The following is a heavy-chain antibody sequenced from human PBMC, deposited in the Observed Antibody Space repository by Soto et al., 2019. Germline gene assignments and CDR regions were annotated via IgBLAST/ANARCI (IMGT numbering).Heavy chain of an antibody. D-gene: IGHD6-13*01. CDR3: AKDRRGVTWDSSSWYGAQPYYYGMDF. CDR2: ISYDGSNK. V-gene: IGHV3-30*18. J-gene: IGHJ6*02. Sequence: QVQLVESGGGVVQPGRSLRLSCAASGFTFSSYGMHWVRQAPGKGLEWVAVISYDGSNKYYADSVTGRFTSSRDNSKNTLYLQMNSLRAEDTAVYYCAKDRRGVTWDSSSWYGAQPYYYGMDFWGRRTTVTVSS. CDR1: GFTFSSYG.